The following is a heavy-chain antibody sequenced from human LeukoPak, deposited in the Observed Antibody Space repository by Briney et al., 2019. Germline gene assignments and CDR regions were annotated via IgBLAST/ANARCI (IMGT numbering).Heavy chain of an antibody. V-gene: IGHV3-30*03. J-gene: IGHJ6*02. CDR1: GFTFSTYG. CDR3: ARGGMGANSQEYFYYGMDV. Sequence: PGRSLRLSCAASGFTFSTYGMHWVRQAPGKGLEWVAVMSYDGSNEHYADSVKGRFTISRDNSKDTLYLQMNSLRAEDTAVYYCARGGMGANSQEYFYYGMDVWGQGTTVTVSS. CDR2: MSYDGSNE. D-gene: IGHD2-8*01.